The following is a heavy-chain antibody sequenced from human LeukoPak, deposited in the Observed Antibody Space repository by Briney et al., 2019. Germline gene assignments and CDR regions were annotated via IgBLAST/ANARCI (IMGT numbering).Heavy chain of an antibody. V-gene: IGHV3-15*01. CDR3: TTNTAPRM. Sequence: GGSLRLSCAASGFPFSSAWMSWVRQAPGKGLEWVGRIKSRTDGGTADHAASVKGRFTISRDDSENTVYLQMNSLKTEDTAVYYCTTNTAPRMWGQGTLVTVSS. J-gene: IGHJ4*02. CDR1: GFPFSSAW. D-gene: IGHD2-8*01. CDR2: IKSRTDGGTA.